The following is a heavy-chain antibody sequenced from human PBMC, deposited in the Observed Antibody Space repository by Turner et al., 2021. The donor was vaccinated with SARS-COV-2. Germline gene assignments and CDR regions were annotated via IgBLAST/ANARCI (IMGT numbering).Heavy chain of an antibody. CDR2: IDWDDDK. V-gene: IGHV2-70*13. D-gene: IGHD6-13*01. Sequence: QVTLRESGPALVKPTQTLPLTCNFSGFSLTPSGMCLSWIRLPPGKALEWLALIDWDDDKYYSTTMKTRLTVSKDTSKNQVVLTMTNMDHVDTATDYCARIWWPTTAGLRYTGYYFDNWGQGTLVTVSS. CDR1: GFSLTPSGMC. CDR3: ARIWWPTTAGLRYTGYYFDN. J-gene: IGHJ4*02.